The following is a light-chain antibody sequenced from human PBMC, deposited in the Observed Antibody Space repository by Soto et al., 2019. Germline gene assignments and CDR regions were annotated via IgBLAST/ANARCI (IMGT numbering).Light chain of an antibody. CDR1: QSIGTW. Sequence: DIQMTQSPSTLSASVGDRVTITCRASQSIGTWLAWYQHRPGKAPSLLIYDASTLRSGVPSRFSGSGSGTEFTLTISSLQPDDFATYYCQQYISDRTFGQGTKVDI. CDR2: DAS. V-gene: IGKV1-5*01. J-gene: IGKJ1*01. CDR3: QQYISDRT.